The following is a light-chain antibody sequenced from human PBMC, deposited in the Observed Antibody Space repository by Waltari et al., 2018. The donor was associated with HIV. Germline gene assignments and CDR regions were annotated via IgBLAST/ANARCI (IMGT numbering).Light chain of an antibody. J-gene: IGLJ2*01. CDR1: SSNIGAGYG. CDR3: QSYDSSLSVVV. CDR2: VNT. V-gene: IGLV1-40*01. Sequence: QSVLTQPPSVSGAPGQRVTISCTGSSSNIGAGYGVHWYQQLPGTAPKLLIYVNTNRPSGLPDRFSGSKSDTSASLAITGLQAEDEADYYCQSYDSSLSVVVFGGGTKLTVL.